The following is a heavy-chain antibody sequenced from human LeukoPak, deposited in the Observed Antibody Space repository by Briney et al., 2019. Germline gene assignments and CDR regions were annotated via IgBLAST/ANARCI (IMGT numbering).Heavy chain of an antibody. D-gene: IGHD3-3*01. V-gene: IGHV4-39*01. Sequence: SETLSLTCTVSGGSISSGSYYWGWIRQPPGKGLEWIGSIYYSGSTYYNPSLKSRVTISVDTSKNQFSLKLSSVTAADTAVYYCARQILTIWELYYCMDVWGKGTTVTVSS. CDR3: ARQILTIWELYYCMDV. CDR2: IYYSGST. CDR1: GGSISSGSYY. J-gene: IGHJ6*03.